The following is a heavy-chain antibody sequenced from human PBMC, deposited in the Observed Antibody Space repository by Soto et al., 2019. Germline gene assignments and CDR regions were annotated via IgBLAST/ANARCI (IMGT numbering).Heavy chain of an antibody. J-gene: IGHJ6*02. CDR1: GFTFDDYA. CDR3: SKDYRPAAAGHKAHVDAGMDV. V-gene: IGHV3-43*02. Sequence: GGSLRLSCAASGFTFDDYAMHWVRQAPGKGLEWVSLISGDGGSTYYADSVKGRFTSTRDNSKNSLYLQMNSLRTEDTALYYCSKDYRPAAAGHKAHVDAGMDVWGQGTMVTVSS. D-gene: IGHD6-13*01. CDR2: ISGDGGST.